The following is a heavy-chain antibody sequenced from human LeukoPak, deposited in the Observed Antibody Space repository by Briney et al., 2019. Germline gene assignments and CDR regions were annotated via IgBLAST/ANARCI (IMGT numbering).Heavy chain of an antibody. CDR2: IYTSGST. J-gene: IGHJ6*03. Sequence: SETLSLTCTVSGASISSYYWSWIRQPAGKGLEWIGRIYTSGSTNYNPSLKSRVTISVDKSKNQFSLKLSSVTAADTAVYYCARVQGYYYCMDVWGKGTTVTVSS. CDR3: ARVQGYYYCMDV. CDR1: GASISSYY. V-gene: IGHV4-4*07.